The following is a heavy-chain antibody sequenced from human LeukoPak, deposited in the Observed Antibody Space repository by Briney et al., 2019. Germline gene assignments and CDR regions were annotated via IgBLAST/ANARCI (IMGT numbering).Heavy chain of an antibody. CDR3: ARAVPLVGATTIDY. Sequence: GASVKVSCKASGYAFTSYDINWVRQATGQGLEWMGWMNPNSGNTGYAQKLQGRVTMTTDTSTSTAYMGLRSLRSDDTAVYYCARAVPLVGATTIDYWGQGTLVTVSS. D-gene: IGHD1-26*01. J-gene: IGHJ4*02. CDR1: GYAFTSYD. CDR2: MNPNSGNT. V-gene: IGHV1-8*01.